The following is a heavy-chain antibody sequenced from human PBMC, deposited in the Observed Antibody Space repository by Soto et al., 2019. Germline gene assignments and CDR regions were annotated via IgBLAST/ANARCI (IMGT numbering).Heavy chain of an antibody. CDR2: IYWDGES. V-gene: IGHV2-5*02. CDR3: AHRDSTGTTTYFDS. Sequence: QITLKEAGPTLVKPTETLTLTCTFSGFSFTTTRMGVGWTRQPPGKALEWLAIIYWDGESRYNPLLRRRLTLTADTSKYQVVLTMTSMDTKATATYYSAHRDSTGTTTYFDSGGQGIPVTVAS. CDR1: GFSFTTTRMG. D-gene: IGHD1-1*01. J-gene: IGHJ4*02.